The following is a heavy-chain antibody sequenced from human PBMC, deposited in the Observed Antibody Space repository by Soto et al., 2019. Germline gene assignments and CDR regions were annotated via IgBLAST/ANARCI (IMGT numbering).Heavy chain of an antibody. CDR3: AWIPSGRYDYSFDY. CDR2: IYHSGST. CDR1: GGSISSSNW. D-gene: IGHD5-12*01. J-gene: IGHJ4*02. Sequence: SETLSLTCAVSGGSISSSNWWSWVRQPPGKGLEWIGEIYHSGSTNYNPSLKSRVTISVDKSKNQFSLKLSSVTAADTAVYYSAWIPSGRYDYSFDYWGQGTLVTVSS. V-gene: IGHV4-4*02.